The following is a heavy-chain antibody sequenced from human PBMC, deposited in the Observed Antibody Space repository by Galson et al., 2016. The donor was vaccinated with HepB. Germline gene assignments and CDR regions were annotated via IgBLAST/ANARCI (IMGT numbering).Heavy chain of an antibody. Sequence: SLRLSCAASGFTFSSYSMNWVRQAPGKGLEWVSSISSTTTYIYYADSVKGRFTISRDYAKNSVYLQMNSLRAEDTAVYYCANSLMISTSQGRGSTWGQGTLVTVSS. J-gene: IGHJ4*02. V-gene: IGHV3-21*01. CDR1: GFTFSSYS. D-gene: IGHD3/OR15-3a*01. CDR3: ANSLMISTSQGRGST. CDR2: ISSTTTYI.